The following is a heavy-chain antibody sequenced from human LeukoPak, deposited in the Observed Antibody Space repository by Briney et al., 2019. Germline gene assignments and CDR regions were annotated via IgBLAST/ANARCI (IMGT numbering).Heavy chain of an antibody. D-gene: IGHD1/OR15-1a*01. V-gene: IGHV3-15*01. J-gene: IGHJ4*02. CDR3: TTRYNWNNGVTFDY. CDR2: IKSKTDGGTT. CDR1: GFTFSNAW. Sequence: NPGGSLRLSCAASGFTFSNAWMSWVRQAPGKGLEWVGRIKSKTDGGTTDYAAPVKARFTISRDDSKNTLCLQMNSLKTEDTAVYYCTTRYNWNNGVTFDYWGQGTLVTVSS.